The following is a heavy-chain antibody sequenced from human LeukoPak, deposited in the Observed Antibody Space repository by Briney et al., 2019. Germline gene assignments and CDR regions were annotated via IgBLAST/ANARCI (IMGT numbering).Heavy chain of an antibody. V-gene: IGHV1-18*01. CDR3: AREGYYDSSGYPPHFGY. CDR1: GYTFTSYG. Sequence: ASVKVSCKASGYTFTSYGISWVRQAPGQGLEWMGWISAYNGNTNYAQKLQGRVTVTTDTSTSTAYMELRSLRSDDTAVYYCAREGYYDSSGYPPHFGYWGRGTLVTVSS. CDR2: ISAYNGNT. J-gene: IGHJ4*02. D-gene: IGHD3-22*01.